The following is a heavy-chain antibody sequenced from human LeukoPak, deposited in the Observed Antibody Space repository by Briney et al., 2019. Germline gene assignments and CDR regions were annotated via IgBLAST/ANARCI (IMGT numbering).Heavy chain of an antibody. CDR2: ISSSGSTI. CDR3: ARAAGYSGSYYRWNYYYMDV. CDR1: GFTFSDYY. J-gene: IGHJ6*03. V-gene: IGHV3-11*01. Sequence: GGSLRLSCAASGFTFSDYYMSWIRQAPGKGLEWVSYISSSGSTIYYADSVKGRFTISRDNAKNSLYLQMNSLRAEDTAVYYCARAAGYSGSYYRWNYYYMDVWGKGTTVTISS. D-gene: IGHD1-26*01.